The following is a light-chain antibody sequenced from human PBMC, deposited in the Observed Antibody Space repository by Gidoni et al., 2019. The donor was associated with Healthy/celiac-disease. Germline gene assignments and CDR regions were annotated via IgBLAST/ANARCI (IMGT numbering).Light chain of an antibody. Sequence: QSVLTQPPSASGTPGQRVTISCSGSSSNIGSNTVNWYQQLPGTAPKLLIYSNNQRPSGVPDRFSGSKSGTSASLAISGLQSEDEADIYCAAWDDSLNGVVFGGGTKLTV. CDR2: SNN. CDR1: SSNIGSNT. CDR3: AAWDDSLNGVV. J-gene: IGLJ2*01. V-gene: IGLV1-44*01.